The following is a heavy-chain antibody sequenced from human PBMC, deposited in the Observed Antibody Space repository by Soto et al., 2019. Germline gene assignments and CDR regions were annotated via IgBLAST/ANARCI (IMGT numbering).Heavy chain of an antibody. D-gene: IGHD2-15*01. Sequence: ASVKVSCKASGYLFTAYSMHWVRLAPGQGLEWMGVVNPSGGSTRYAQNFQGRVTMTRDTSTTTIYMELSSLRSDDTAIYYCAREENCSGGTCYSEYFHRWGQGTLVTVSS. CDR1: GYLFTAYS. CDR2: VNPSGGST. J-gene: IGHJ1*01. V-gene: IGHV1-46*01. CDR3: AREENCSGGTCYSEYFHR.